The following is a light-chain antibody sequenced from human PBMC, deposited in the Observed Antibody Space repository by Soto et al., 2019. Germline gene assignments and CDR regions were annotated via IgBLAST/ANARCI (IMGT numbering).Light chain of an antibody. Sequence: EIVMTQSPGTLSLSPGERATLSCRASQSVTNNYLAWYQQRPGLAPRLLIYGASTRTAGIPDRFTGSGSGTDFTLTISRLEPEDFAVYYWQQYGTSRTFGQGTKVDI. CDR3: QQYGTSRT. CDR2: GAS. J-gene: IGKJ1*01. V-gene: IGKV3-20*01. CDR1: QSVTNNY.